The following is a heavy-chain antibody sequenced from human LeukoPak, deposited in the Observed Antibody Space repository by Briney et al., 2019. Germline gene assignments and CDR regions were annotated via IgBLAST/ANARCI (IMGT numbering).Heavy chain of an antibody. Sequence: GGSLRLSCAASGFTVITNDMTWVRQAPGKGLEWVSVLSDSVQGRFTISRDNSLYLGMNSLSPDDTAVYYCARGVEPLAANTLAYWGQGTLVTVSS. CDR1: GFTVITND. D-gene: IGHD1-14*01. CDR3: ARGVEPLAANTLAY. CDR2: LS. J-gene: IGHJ4*02. V-gene: IGHV3-53*01.